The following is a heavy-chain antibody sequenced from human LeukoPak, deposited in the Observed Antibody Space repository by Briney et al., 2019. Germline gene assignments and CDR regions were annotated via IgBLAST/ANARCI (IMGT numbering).Heavy chain of an antibody. J-gene: IGHJ4*02. Sequence: SVKVSCKASGGTFSSYAISWVRQAPGQGLEWMGRITTILGIANYAQKFQGRVTITADKSTSTAYMELSSLRSEDTAVYYCARDHDYGGNSGFDYWGQGTLVTVSS. CDR1: GGTFSSYA. CDR2: ITTILGIA. V-gene: IGHV1-69*04. CDR3: ARDHDYGGNSGFDY. D-gene: IGHD4-23*01.